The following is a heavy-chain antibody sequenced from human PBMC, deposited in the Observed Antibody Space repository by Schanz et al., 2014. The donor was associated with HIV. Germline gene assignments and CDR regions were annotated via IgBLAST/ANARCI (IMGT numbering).Heavy chain of an antibody. D-gene: IGHD1-26*01. Sequence: EVQLLEFGGGSVRPGESLRLSCLASGFTFNNYAMSWVRQAPGKGLEWVAVINWNGDTTYYADSVKGRFTISRDNAKNTLFLQMNNLREDDTAVYYCTRDGGCSGSACYGYGMDVWGQGTTVTVSS. J-gene: IGHJ6*02. CDR1: GFTFNNYA. V-gene: IGHV3-23*01. CDR2: INWNGDTT. CDR3: TRDGGCSGSACYGYGMDV.